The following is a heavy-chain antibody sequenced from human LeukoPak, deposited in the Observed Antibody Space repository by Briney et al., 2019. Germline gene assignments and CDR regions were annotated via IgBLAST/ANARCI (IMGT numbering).Heavy chain of an antibody. CDR3: ARHWGSGYYYFDY. Sequence: PSETLSLTRAVYGGSFSGYYWSWIRQHPGKGLEWIGEINHSGSTNYNPSLKSRVTISVDTSKNQFSLKLSSVTAADTAVYYCARHWGSGYYYFDYWGQGTLVTVSS. D-gene: IGHD3-22*01. V-gene: IGHV4-34*01. J-gene: IGHJ4*02. CDR1: GGSFSGYY. CDR2: INHSGST.